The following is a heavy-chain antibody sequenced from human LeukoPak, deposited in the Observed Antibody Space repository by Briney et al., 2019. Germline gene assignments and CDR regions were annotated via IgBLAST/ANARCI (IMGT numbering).Heavy chain of an antibody. V-gene: IGHV3-48*01. D-gene: IGHD2-2*01. Sequence: GGSLRLSCATSGFIFSTYNMNWVRQAPGKGLEWVSYISLSSTAIYYADSVKGRFTISRDNAKNSVYLQMTSLRAEDTALYYCAKDATAVPGTVYMDVWGKGTTVTISS. CDR3: AKDATAVPGTVYMDV. CDR2: ISLSSTAI. CDR1: GFIFSTYN. J-gene: IGHJ6*03.